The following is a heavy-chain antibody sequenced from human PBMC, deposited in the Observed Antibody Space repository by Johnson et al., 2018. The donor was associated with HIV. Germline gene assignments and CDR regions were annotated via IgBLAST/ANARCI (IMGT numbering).Heavy chain of an antibody. CDR3: ARTQRVTMIVVSLGAFGI. CDR1: GFTLSDYW. CDR2: LNSDGYSP. D-gene: IGHD3-22*01. V-gene: IGHV3-74*01. Sequence: VQLVESGGGLVQPGGSLRLSCAAYGFTLSDYWMHWVRQGTGKGLAWVALLNSDGYSPSYADSVKGRFTISRDNAKNTLYLQMNSLRAEDTAVYYCARTQRVTMIVVSLGAFGIWGQGTMVTVSS. J-gene: IGHJ3*02.